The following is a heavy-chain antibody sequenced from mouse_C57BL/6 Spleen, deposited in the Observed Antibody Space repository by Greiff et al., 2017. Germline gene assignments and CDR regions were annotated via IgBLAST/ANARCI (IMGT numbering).Heavy chain of an antibody. CDR3: ARGGYYDYY. Sequence: VQLQQPGAELVRPGTSVKLSCKASGYTFTSYWMHWVKQRPGQGLEWIGVIDPSDSYTNYNQKFKGKATLTVDTSSSTAYMQLSSLTSEDSAVYYCARGGYYDYYWGQGTTLTVSS. D-gene: IGHD2-3*01. J-gene: IGHJ2*01. V-gene: IGHV1-59*01. CDR1: GYTFTSYW. CDR2: IDPSDSYT.